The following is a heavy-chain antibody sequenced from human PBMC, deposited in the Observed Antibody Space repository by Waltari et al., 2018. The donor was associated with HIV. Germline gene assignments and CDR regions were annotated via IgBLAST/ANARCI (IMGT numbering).Heavy chain of an antibody. CDR1: GGSISSYY. J-gene: IGHJ4*02. CDR2: IYYSGST. D-gene: IGHD1-26*01. V-gene: IGHV4-59*01. Sequence: QVQLQESGPGLVKPSETLSLTCTVSGGSISSYYWSWIRQPPGKGLEWIGYIYYSGSTNYNPSLKSRVTISVDTSKNQFSLKLSSVTAADTAVYYCARDNGSGSYSPFDYWGQGTLVTVSS. CDR3: ARDNGSGSYSPFDY.